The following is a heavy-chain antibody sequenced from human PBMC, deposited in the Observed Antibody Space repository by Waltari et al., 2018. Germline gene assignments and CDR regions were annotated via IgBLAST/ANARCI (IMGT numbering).Heavy chain of an antibody. D-gene: IGHD3-3*01. CDR3: ARAVTIFGVVIITDGYWDS. V-gene: IGHV1-69*08. J-gene: IGHJ4*02. CDR2: IIPIFGTA. CDR1: GGTFSSYA. Sequence: QVQLVQSGAEVKKPGSSVKVSCKASGGTFSSYAISWVRQAPGQGLEWMGRIIPIFGTANYAQKFQGRVTITADKSTSTAYMELSSLRSEDTAVYYCARAVTIFGVVIITDGYWDSWGQGTLVTVSS.